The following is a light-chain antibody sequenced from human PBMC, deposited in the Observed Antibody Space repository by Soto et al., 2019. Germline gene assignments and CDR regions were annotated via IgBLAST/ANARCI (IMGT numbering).Light chain of an antibody. CDR3: QRYNIAPRT. Sequence: DIPMTQSPSSLSASVGDRVTITCRASQGISSYLAWYQQKPGKVPEVLIYAASTLQSGVPSRFSGSGSGTDFTLTISSLQPEDVATYYCQRYNIAPRTFGQGTKVEIK. J-gene: IGKJ1*01. V-gene: IGKV1-27*01. CDR1: QGISSY. CDR2: AAS.